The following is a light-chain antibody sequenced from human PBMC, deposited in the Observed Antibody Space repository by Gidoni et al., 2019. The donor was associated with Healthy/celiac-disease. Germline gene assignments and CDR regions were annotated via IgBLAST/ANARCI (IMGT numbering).Light chain of an antibody. CDR2: DAS. V-gene: IGKV3-11*01. Sequence: EIVLTQSPAPLSLSPGETATLSCRASQSVSSYLAWYQQKLGPAPRRLSYDASNRATGIPARFSGSGSGTDFTLTISSLEPEDFAVYYCQQRSNWPRAFGQGTRLEIK. CDR3: QQRSNWPRA. J-gene: IGKJ5*01. CDR1: QSVSSY.